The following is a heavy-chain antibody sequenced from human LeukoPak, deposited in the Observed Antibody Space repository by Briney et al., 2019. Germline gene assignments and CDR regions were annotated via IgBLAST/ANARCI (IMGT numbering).Heavy chain of an antibody. CDR3: AKDRGYYYDSSAYGSYFDY. Sequence: GGSLRLSCEAFGFTFDDYTMHWVRQSPGKGLEWVSLISWDGGTTYYADSVRGRFTISRDNSKNSLYLQMNSLRTEDTALYYCAKDRGYYYDSSAYGSYFDYWGQGTLVTVSS. J-gene: IGHJ4*02. CDR2: ISWDGGTT. CDR1: GFTFDDYT. D-gene: IGHD3-22*01. V-gene: IGHV3-43*01.